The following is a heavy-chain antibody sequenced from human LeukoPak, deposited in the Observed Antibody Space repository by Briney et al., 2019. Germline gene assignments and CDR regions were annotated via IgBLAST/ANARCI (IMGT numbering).Heavy chain of an antibody. D-gene: IGHD6-13*01. J-gene: IGHJ5*02. CDR1: GYTFTSYG. CDR2: ISAYNGNT. V-gene: IGHV1-18*01. Sequence: ASVKVSCKASGYTFTSYGISWVRQAPGRGLEWMGWISAYNGNTNYAQKLQGRVTMTTVTSTSTAYMELRSLRSDDTAVYYCARGIAEAGTGVDWFDPWGQGTLVTVSS. CDR3: ARGIAEAGTGVDWFDP.